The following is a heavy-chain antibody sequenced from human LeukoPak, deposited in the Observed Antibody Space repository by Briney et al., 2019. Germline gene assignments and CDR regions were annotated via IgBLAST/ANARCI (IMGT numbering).Heavy chain of an antibody. CDR3: AKDTPKIGDPHLTFGS. Sequence: GGSLRLSCAASGFTFSSYAMSWVRQAPGKGLEWVSAISGSGGSKYYADSVKGRFTISRDNSKSTLYLQINSLRAEDTAVYYCAKDTPKIGDPHLTFGSWGQGTLVTVSS. D-gene: IGHD4/OR15-4a*01. J-gene: IGHJ4*02. V-gene: IGHV3-23*01. CDR1: GFTFSSYA. CDR2: ISGSGGSK.